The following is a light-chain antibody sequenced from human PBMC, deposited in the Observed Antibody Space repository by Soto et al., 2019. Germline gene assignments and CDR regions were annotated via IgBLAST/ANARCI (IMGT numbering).Light chain of an antibody. Sequence: AIQMTQSPSSLSASVGDRVTITCRASQGIRSDLAWYQKKSGKAPKLLIYAASSLQSGVPARFSGSGSGSVFTLPISSLQPEDFATYYCLQDYTYPRTFGQGTSVEI. J-gene: IGKJ1*01. V-gene: IGKV1-6*01. CDR1: QGIRSD. CDR2: AAS. CDR3: LQDYTYPRT.